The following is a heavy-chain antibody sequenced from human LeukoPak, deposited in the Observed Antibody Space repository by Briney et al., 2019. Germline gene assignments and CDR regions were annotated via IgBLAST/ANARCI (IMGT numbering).Heavy chain of an antibody. CDR1: GFTFSNYA. D-gene: IGHD3-22*01. V-gene: IGHV3-23*01. Sequence: PGGSLRLSCAASGFTFSNYAMSWVRQAPGKGLEWVSTISGSTENTYYADSVKGRFTISRDNSKNTAYLQMNSLKTEDTAVYYCTRPSYDSSVSGVVYWGQGTLVTVSS. J-gene: IGHJ4*02. CDR3: TRPSYDSSVSGVVY. CDR2: ISGSTENT.